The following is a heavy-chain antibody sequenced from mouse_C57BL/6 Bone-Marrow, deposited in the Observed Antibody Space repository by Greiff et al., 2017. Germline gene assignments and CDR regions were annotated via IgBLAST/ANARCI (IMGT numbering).Heavy chain of an antibody. CDR3: GRGGGLGGFAY. CDR2: IHPNSGST. D-gene: IGHD2-4*01. J-gene: IGHJ3*01. V-gene: IGHV1-64*01. Sequence: QVQLQQPGAELVKPGASVKLSCKASGYTFTSYWMHWVKQRPGQGLEWIGMIHPNSGSTNYNEKFKSKATLTVDKSSSTAYMQLSSLTSEDSAVYYCGRGGGLGGFAYWGQGTLVTVSA. CDR1: GYTFTSYW.